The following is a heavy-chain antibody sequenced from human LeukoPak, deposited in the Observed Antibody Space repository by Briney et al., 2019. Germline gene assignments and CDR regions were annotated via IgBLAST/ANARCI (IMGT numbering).Heavy chain of an antibody. CDR2: ISGSGSGGST. CDR3: ARDWRDFDWLLDYYYYYMDV. D-gene: IGHD3-9*01. CDR1: GFTFSSSA. V-gene: IGHV3-23*01. Sequence: PGGSLRLSCAASGFTFSSSAMSWVRQAPGKGLEWVSSISGSGSGGSTYYADSVKGRFTISRDNAKNSLYLQMNSLRAEDTAVYYCARDWRDFDWLLDYYYYYMDVWGKGTTVTVSS. J-gene: IGHJ6*03.